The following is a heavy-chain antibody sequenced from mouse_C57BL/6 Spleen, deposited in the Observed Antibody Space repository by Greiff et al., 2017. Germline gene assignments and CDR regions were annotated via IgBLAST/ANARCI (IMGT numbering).Heavy chain of an antibody. J-gene: IGHJ1*03. V-gene: IGHV1-54*01. CDR2: INPGSGGT. CDR1: GYAFTNYL. Sequence: QVQLKQSGAELVRPGTSVKVSCKASGYAFTNYLIEWVKQRPGQGLEWIGVINPGSGGTNYNEKFKGKATLTADKSSSTAYMQLSSLTSEDSAVYFCARPPHYYGSSYGYFDVWGTGTTVTVSS. CDR3: ARPPHYYGSSYGYFDV. D-gene: IGHD1-1*01.